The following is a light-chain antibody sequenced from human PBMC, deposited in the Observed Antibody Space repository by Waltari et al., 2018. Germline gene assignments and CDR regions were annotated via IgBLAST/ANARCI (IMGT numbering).Light chain of an antibody. CDR2: DAS. CDR1: QRVMKH. CDR3: QQYHNWWT. Sequence: EIVMTQSPATLSVSSGERATLSCRASQRVMKHVAWYQQKPGQAPRRLMCDASIRATGIPPRFSGSGSGTEFTLTISSLQSEDFAVYYCQQYHNWWTFGQGTKVEIK. J-gene: IGKJ1*01. V-gene: IGKV3-15*01.